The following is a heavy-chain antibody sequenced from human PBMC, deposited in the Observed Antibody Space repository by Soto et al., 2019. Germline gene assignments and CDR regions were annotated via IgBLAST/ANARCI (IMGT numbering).Heavy chain of an antibody. D-gene: IGHD5-18*01. CDR1: VGSFNGYY. V-gene: IGHV4-34*01. J-gene: IGHJ4*02. CDR3: ASQRDTAMVFDY. Sequence: PSETLSLTCAVYVGSFNGYYWSWIRQPPGKGLEWIGEINHSGTTKYNPSLESRVIVSVDTSKNQFSLKLSSVTAADTAVYYCASQRDTAMVFDYWGRGTLVTVSS. CDR2: INHSGTT.